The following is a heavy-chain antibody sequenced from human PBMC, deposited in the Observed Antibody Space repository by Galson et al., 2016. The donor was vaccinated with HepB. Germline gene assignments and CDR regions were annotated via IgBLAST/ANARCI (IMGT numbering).Heavy chain of an antibody. J-gene: IGHJ5*02. CDR2: IDDHGRTK. D-gene: IGHD6-19*01. CDR1: GFSFSGSW. CDR3: GRDGGWYAWFDP. V-gene: IGHV3-7*03. Sequence: SLRLSCAASGFSFSGSWMSWVRQAPGKGLECVANIDDHGRTKYYVDSVKGRFTISRDNAKSSPYHQMNSLRDDHKAVYSCGRDGGWYAWFDPWGQGTLVTVSS.